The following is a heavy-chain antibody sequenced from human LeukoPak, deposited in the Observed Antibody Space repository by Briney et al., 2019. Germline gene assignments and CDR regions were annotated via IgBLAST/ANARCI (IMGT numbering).Heavy chain of an antibody. CDR2: IYHSGYT. CDR1: GYSISSGYY. Sequence: SETLSLTCTVSGYSISSGYYWGWIRQPPGKGLEWIGTIYHSGYTYYNPSVKSRVTISIDTSKNQFSLKLSSVTAADTAVYYCATMVRGVYDYWGQGTLVTVSS. CDR3: ATMVRGVYDY. D-gene: IGHD3-10*01. J-gene: IGHJ4*02. V-gene: IGHV4-38-2*02.